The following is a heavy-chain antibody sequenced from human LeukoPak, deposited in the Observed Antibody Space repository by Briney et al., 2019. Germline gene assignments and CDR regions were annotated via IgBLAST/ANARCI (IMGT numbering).Heavy chain of an antibody. CDR3: AKEVIVGVSFDS. CDR2: ISGSGDST. J-gene: IGHJ4*02. CDR1: GFTFSTYA. D-gene: IGHD1-26*01. V-gene: IGHV3-23*01. Sequence: PGGSLRLSCAASGFTFSTYAVNWVRQAPGKGLEWVSTISGSGDSTYYADSVKGRFTISRDNSKDTLYLQMNSLRAEDTAVYYCAKEVIVGVSFDSWGQGTLVTVSS.